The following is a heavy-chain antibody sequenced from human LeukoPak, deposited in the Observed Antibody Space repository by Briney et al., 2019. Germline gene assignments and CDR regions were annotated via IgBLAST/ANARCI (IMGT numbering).Heavy chain of an antibody. CDR1: GFTFSDYA. V-gene: IGHV3-30*04. CDR2: ISYDGSNK. D-gene: IGHD3-10*01. Sequence: GGSLRLSCAASGFTFSDYAIHWVRQAPGKGLEWVAVISYDGSNKYYAHSVKGRFTISRDNSKNTLYLQMNSLRPEDTAVYYCAVEKLNYYGSGSYLSYWGQGTLVTVSS. J-gene: IGHJ4*02. CDR3: AVEKLNYYGSGSYLSY.